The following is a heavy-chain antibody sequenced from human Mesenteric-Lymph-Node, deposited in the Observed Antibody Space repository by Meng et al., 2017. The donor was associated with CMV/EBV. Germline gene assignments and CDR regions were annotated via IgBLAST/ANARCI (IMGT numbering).Heavy chain of an antibody. D-gene: IGHD1-7*01. CDR2: INPNSGGT. CDR3: ARGTGTTLL. CDR1: GYTFTSYG. V-gene: IGHV1-2*02. J-gene: IGHJ4*02. Sequence: ASVKVSCKASGYTFTSYGISWVRQAPGQGLEWMGWINPNSGGTNYAQKFQGRVTMTRDTSISTAYMELSRLRSDDTAVYYCARGTGTTLLWGQGTLVTVSS.